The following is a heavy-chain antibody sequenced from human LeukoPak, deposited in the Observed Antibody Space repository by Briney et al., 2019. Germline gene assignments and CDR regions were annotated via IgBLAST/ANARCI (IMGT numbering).Heavy chain of an antibody. CDR1: GFTFSSYS. CDR3: ARAFYYYDSDY. CDR2: IGSNISTI. J-gene: IGHJ4*02. Sequence: GSLRLSCAASGFTFSSYSMNWVRQAPGKGLEWVSYIGSNISTIYYADSVKGRFTISRDNAKNSLYLQMNSLRAEDTAVYYCARAFYYYDSDYWGQGTLVSVSS. V-gene: IGHV3-48*04. D-gene: IGHD3-22*01.